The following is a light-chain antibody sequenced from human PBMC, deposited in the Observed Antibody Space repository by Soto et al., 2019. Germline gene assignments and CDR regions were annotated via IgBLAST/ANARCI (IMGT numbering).Light chain of an antibody. V-gene: IGKV1-9*01. J-gene: IGKJ1*01. CDR2: SAS. Sequence: DIQLTQSPSFLSASEGDRVTITCRASQGISSYLAWYQQKPGKAPKLLIYSASTLQSGVSSRFSGSGSGTEFTLTISSLQPEDFATFYCQQLNTYPWTFGQGTRVEIK. CDR3: QQLNTYPWT. CDR1: QGISSY.